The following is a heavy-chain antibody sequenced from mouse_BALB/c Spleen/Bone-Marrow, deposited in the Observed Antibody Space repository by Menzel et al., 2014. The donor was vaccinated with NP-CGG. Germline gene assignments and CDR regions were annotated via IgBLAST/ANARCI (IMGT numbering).Heavy chain of an antibody. V-gene: IGHV1-63*02. J-gene: IGHJ2*01. CDR3: ARTAYFDY. Sequence: VHLQQSGAELVRPGTSVKISCKASGYTFTNYWLGWIKQRPGHGLEWIGDFYPGGGYTNYNEEFKGKATLTADASSSTAYMQLSSLTSEDSAVYFCARTAYFDYWGQGTTRTVSS. CDR1: GYTFTNYW. CDR2: FYPGGGYT.